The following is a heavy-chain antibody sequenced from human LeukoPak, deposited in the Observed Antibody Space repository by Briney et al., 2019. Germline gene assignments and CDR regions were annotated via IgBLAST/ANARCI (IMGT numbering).Heavy chain of an antibody. CDR1: GGSISSYY. J-gene: IGHJ5*02. Sequence: KPSETLSLTCTVSGGSISSYYWSWIRQPPGKGLEWIGRIYTSGSTNYNPSLKSRVTMSVDTSKNQFSLKLSSVTAADTAVYYCARVDSGGYRNWFDPWGQGTLVTVSS. V-gene: IGHV4-4*07. D-gene: IGHD3-22*01. CDR3: ARVDSGGYRNWFDP. CDR2: IYTSGST.